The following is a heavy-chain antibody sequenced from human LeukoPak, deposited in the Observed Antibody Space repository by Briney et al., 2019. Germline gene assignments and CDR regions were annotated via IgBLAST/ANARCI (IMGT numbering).Heavy chain of an antibody. Sequence: GGSLRLSCAASGFTFNNFWMSWVRQAPGKGLEWIGRIKSQTDGGTADYAAPVKGRFTISRDDSKTTLFLQMNSLKTEDTAMYYCATDLLDYWGRGILVTVSS. J-gene: IGHJ4*02. CDR3: ATDLLDY. CDR1: GFTFNNFW. V-gene: IGHV3-15*01. CDR2: IKSQTDGGTA.